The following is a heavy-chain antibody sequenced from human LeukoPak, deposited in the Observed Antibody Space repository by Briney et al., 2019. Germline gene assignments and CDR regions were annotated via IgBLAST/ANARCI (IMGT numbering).Heavy chain of an antibody. J-gene: IGHJ4*02. CDR3: ARGSIGYCSGGSCYGPIDY. CDR2: IIPIFGTA. CDR1: GGTFSSYA. V-gene: IGHV1-69*05. D-gene: IGHD2-15*01. Sequence: GASVKVSCKASGGTFSSYAISWVRQAPGQGLEWMGGIIPIFGTANYAQKFQGRVTITTDESTSTAYMELSSLRSEDTAVYYCARGSIGYCSGGSCYGPIDYWGQGTLVTVSS.